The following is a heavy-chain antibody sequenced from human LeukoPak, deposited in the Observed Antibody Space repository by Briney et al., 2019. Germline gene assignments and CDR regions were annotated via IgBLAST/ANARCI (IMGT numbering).Heavy chain of an antibody. CDR2: INHSGST. CDR1: GESFSGYY. D-gene: IGHD3-22*01. V-gene: IGHV4-34*01. CDR3: ARRLGGYYALYYYYYMDV. Sequence: PSDTLSLTCAVYGESFSGYYWRWIRQPPGKGLECIGEINHSGSTNYNQSLKSRVTISVDTSKNQYSLKLSSVTAADTAVYYCARRLGGYYALYYYYYMDVWGKGTTVTVSS. J-gene: IGHJ6*03.